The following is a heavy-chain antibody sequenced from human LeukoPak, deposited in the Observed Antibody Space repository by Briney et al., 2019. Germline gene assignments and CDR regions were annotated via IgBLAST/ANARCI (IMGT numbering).Heavy chain of an antibody. CDR2: ISSSGSTI. D-gene: IGHD5-12*01. V-gene: IGHV3-48*03. Sequence: PGGSLRLSCAASGFTFSSYEMNWVRQAPGKGLEWVSYISSSGSTIYYADSVKGRFTISRDNAKNSLYLQMNSLRAEDTAVYYCARVRYSGYDYIWFDPWGQGTLVTVSS. CDR3: ARVRYSGYDYIWFDP. CDR1: GFTFSSYE. J-gene: IGHJ5*02.